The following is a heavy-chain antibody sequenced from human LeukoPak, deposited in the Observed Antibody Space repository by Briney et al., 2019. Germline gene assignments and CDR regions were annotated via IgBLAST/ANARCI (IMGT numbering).Heavy chain of an antibody. CDR2: INHSGST. Sequence: NASETLSLTCAVYGGSFSGYYWSWIRQPPGKGLEWIGEINHSGSTNYNPSLKSRVTISVDTSKNQFSLKLSSVTAADTAVYYCARIVVPAAMREYYYGMDVWGQGTTVTVSS. D-gene: IGHD2-2*01. CDR1: GGSFSGYY. J-gene: IGHJ6*02. V-gene: IGHV4-34*01. CDR3: ARIVVPAAMREYYYGMDV.